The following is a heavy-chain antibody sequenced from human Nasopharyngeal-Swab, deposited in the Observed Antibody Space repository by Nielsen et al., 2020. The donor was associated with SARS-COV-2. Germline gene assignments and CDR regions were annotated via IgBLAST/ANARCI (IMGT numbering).Heavy chain of an antibody. J-gene: IGHJ6*03. CDR3: AHSVGSGWAYYYYYMDV. D-gene: IGHD6-19*01. CDR1: GFSLSTSGVG. V-gene: IGHV2-5*01. CDR2: IYWNDDK. Sequence: SGPTLVKPTQTPTLTCTFSGFSLSTSGVGVGWIRQPPGKALEWLALIYWNDDKRYSPALKSRLTITKDTSKNQVVLTMTNMDPVDTATYYCAHSVGSGWAYYYYYMDVWGKGTTVTVSS.